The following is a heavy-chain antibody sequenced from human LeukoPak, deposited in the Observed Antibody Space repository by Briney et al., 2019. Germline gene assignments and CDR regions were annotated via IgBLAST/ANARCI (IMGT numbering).Heavy chain of an antibody. V-gene: IGHV1-46*01. Sequence: ASVKVSCKASGYTFTSYYMHWVRQAPGQGLEWMGIINPSGGSTSYAQKFQGRVTMTRDTSTSTVYMELSSLRSEDTAVYYCARDDSSSWYDILGLTTWGQGTLVTVS. J-gene: IGHJ4*02. CDR1: GYTFTSYY. D-gene: IGHD6-13*01. CDR2: INPSGGST. CDR3: ARDDSSSWYDILGLTT.